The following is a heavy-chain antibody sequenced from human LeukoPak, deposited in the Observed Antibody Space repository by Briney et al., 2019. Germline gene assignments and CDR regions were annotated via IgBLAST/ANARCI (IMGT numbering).Heavy chain of an antibody. CDR2: INAGNGDT. J-gene: IGHJ4*02. D-gene: IGHD2-21*01. V-gene: IGHV1-3*01. Sequence: ASVKVSCKASGYTFTKYVVHWVRQAPGQRPEWMGWINAGNGDTKYSQNFQDRVTITRDTSANTAYMELSSLTSEDTALYYCARDDCGDTCYPGGYWGQGTLVAVSS. CDR1: GYTFTKYV. CDR3: ARDDCGDTCYPGGY.